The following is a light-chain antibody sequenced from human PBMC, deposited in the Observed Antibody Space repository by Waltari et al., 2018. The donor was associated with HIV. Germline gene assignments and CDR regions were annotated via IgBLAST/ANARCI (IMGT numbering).Light chain of an antibody. CDR1: QNITNK. CDR3: QQYKYWPET. V-gene: IGKV3D-15*01. Sequence: EAVLTQAPSTLSVSLGDGASLSCRASQNITNKLGWYQQKAGQAPRLLIYDASRRATAIPDRFSGSGSGTEFNLTISRLVFEDVAVYVCQQYKYWPETFGQGTKVEIK. J-gene: IGKJ1*01. CDR2: DAS.